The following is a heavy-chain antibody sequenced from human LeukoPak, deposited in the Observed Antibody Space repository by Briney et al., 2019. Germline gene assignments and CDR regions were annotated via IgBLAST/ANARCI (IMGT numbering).Heavy chain of an antibody. J-gene: IGHJ3*02. D-gene: IGHD3-3*01. CDR3: ARQGGVVTPPGDAFDI. CDR2: IYWDDDK. CDR1: GFSLSTSGVG. V-gene: IGHV2-5*02. Sequence: SGPTLVNPTQTLTLTCTFSGFSLSTSGVGVGWIRQPPGKALEWLALIYWDDDKRYSPSLKSRLTITKDTSKNQVVLTMTNMDPVDTATYYCARQGGVVTPPGDAFDIWGQGTMVTVSS.